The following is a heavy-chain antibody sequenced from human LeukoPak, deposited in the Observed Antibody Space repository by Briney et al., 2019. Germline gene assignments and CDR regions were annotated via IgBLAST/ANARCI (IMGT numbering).Heavy chain of an antibody. CDR3: ARLSGGIAVFY. CDR1: GFTFSSYG. J-gene: IGHJ4*02. D-gene: IGHD6-19*01. V-gene: IGHV3-30*03. Sequence: PGGSLRLSCAASGFTFSSYGMHWVRQAPGKGLEWVAVISHDGSNKYYADSVKGRFTISRDNLKNTLYLQMNSLRAEDTAVYYCARLSGGIAVFYWGQGTLVTVSS. CDR2: ISHDGSNK.